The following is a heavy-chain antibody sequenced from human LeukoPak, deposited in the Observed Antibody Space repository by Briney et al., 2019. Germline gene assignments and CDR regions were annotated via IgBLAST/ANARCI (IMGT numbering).Heavy chain of an antibody. V-gene: IGHV1-69*05. CDR3: ARGPPDIDSSGYYYYFDY. CDR2: IIPIFGIA. D-gene: IGHD3-22*01. J-gene: IGHJ4*02. CDR1: GGTFSSYA. Sequence: SVKVSCKASGGTFSSYAISWVRQAPGQGLEWMGGIIPIFGIANYAQKFQGRVTITTDESTSTAYMELSSLRSEDTAVYYCARGPPDIDSSGYYYYFDYWGQGTLVTVSS.